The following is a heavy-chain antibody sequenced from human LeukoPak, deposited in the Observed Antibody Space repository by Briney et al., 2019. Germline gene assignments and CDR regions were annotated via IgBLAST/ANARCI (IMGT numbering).Heavy chain of an antibody. CDR3: ATERAGERPRPLLNYYSMDV. CDR2: INWNGGST. D-gene: IGHD3-16*01. V-gene: IGHV3-20*04. CDR1: GFTFDDYG. Sequence: RTGGSLRLSCAASGFTFDDYGMSWVRQAPGKGLEWVSGINWNGGSTGYADSVKGRFTISRDNAKNSLYLQMNSLRAEDTAVYYCATERAGERPRPLLNYYSMDVWGKGTTVTISS. J-gene: IGHJ6*03.